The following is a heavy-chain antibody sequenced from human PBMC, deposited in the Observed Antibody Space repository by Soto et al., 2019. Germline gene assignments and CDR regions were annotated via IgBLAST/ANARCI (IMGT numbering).Heavy chain of an antibody. Sequence: GGSLRLSCTTSGFTFSDYYITCVRQAPGKGLEWISYMSGSGDAIYYADSVKGRFTISRDNAKNSLHLEMNSLRGEDTAMYYCVRGNFYYGMDVWGQGTTVTV. J-gene: IGHJ6*02. CDR3: VRGNFYYGMDV. CDR1: GFTFSDYY. V-gene: IGHV3-11*01. CDR2: MSGSGDAI.